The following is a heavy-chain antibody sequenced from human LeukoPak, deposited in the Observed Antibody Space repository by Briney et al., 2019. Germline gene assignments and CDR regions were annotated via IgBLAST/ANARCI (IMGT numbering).Heavy chain of an antibody. CDR2: IYQRGST. D-gene: IGHD3-3*01. CDR1: AGSISGYY. CDR3: ARSAPYYDFWSGYYLYYFDY. J-gene: IGHJ4*02. Sequence: SETLSLICAVSAGSISGYYWSWIRQHPGKGLEWIWVIYQRGSTNYNPSLESRVTISVDTSKDQFSLKLSSVTAADTAVYYCARSAPYYDFWSGYYLYYFDYWGQGTLVTVSS. V-gene: IGHV4-34*01.